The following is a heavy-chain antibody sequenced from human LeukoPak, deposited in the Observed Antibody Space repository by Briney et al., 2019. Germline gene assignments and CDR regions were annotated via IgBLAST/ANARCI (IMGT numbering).Heavy chain of an antibody. CDR3: AGVRSTVGWRSFDY. CDR1: GSIRNY. D-gene: IGHD4-23*01. V-gene: IGHV4-59*08. CDR2: SYYTGSP. J-gene: IGHJ4*02. Sequence: SETLSLTCTVSGSIRNYWSWIRQPPGKGLEWIGHSYYTGSPNYNPSLKSRVTISVDTPKNQFSLKLSSVTAADTAVYYCAGVRSTVGWRSFDYWGQGTLVTVSS.